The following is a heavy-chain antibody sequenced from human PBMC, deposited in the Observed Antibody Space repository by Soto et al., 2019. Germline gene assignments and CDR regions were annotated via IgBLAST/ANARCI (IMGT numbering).Heavy chain of an antibody. V-gene: IGHV1-69*13. CDR1: GYTFTGYY. Sequence: GASVKVSCKASGYTFTGYYMHWVRQAPGQGLEWMGWIIPIFGTANYAQKFQGRVTITGDESTSTAYMELSSLRSEDTAVYYCARGLYYYDSSGYGYFDYWGQGTLVTVSS. D-gene: IGHD3-22*01. CDR3: ARGLYYYDSSGYGYFDY. J-gene: IGHJ4*02. CDR2: IIPIFGTA.